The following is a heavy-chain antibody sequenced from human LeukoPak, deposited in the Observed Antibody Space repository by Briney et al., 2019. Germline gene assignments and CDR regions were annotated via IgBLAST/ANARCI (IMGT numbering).Heavy chain of an antibody. CDR1: GYTFSGFY. V-gene: IGHV1-2*02. D-gene: IGHD2-15*01. J-gene: IGHJ4*02. CDR2: INPNSGVT. Sequence: ASVKVSCKASGYTFSGFYIHWVRQAPGQGLEWMGWINPNSGVTNYAQKLQGRVTITRDTSIDTAYMQLSSLRSEDTAVYYCARARDIVVVVAATGFDYWGQGTLVTVSS. CDR3: ARARDIVVVVAATGFDY.